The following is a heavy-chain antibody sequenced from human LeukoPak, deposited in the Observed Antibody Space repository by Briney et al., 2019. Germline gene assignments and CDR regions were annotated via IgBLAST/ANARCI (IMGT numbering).Heavy chain of an antibody. Sequence: SETLSLTCAVYGGSFSGYYWSWIRQPPGKGLEWIGEINHSGSTNYNPSLKSRVTISVDTSKNQFSLKLSSVTAADTAVYYCARGAVAGTFDYWGQGTLVTVSS. V-gene: IGHV4-34*01. D-gene: IGHD6-19*01. CDR3: ARGAVAGTFDY. CDR1: GGSFSGYY. CDR2: INHSGST. J-gene: IGHJ4*02.